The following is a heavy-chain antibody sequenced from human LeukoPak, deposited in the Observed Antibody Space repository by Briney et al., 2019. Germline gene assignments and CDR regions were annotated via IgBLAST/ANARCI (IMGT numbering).Heavy chain of an antibody. CDR3: ARPHVLLWFGELSPYLDV. J-gene: IGHJ6*02. D-gene: IGHD3-10*01. Sequence: KPSETLSLTCAVYGGSFSGYYWSWIRQPPGKGLEWIGEINHSGSTNYNPSPKSRVTISVDTSKNQFSLKLSSVTAADTAVYYCARPHVLLWFGELSPYLDVWGQGTTVTVSS. CDR1: GGSFSGYY. V-gene: IGHV4-34*01. CDR2: INHSGST.